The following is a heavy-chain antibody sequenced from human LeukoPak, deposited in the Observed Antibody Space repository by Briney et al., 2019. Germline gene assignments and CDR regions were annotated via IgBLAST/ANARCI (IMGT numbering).Heavy chain of an antibody. CDR2: INPNSGGT. CDR1: GYTFTGYY. V-gene: IGHV1-2*02. Sequence: ASVKVSCKASGYTFTGYYMHWVRQAPGQGLEWMGWINPNSGGTNYAQKFQGRVTMTRDTSTSTAYMELSRLRSDDTAVYYCAKSWAVTYAFDIWGQGTMVTVSS. CDR3: AKSWAVTYAFDI. D-gene: IGHD4-17*01. J-gene: IGHJ3*02.